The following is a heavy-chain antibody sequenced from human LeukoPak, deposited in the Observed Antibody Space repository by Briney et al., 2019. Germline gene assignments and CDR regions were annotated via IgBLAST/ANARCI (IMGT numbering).Heavy chain of an antibody. CDR1: GFTVSSNY. V-gene: IGHV3-53*05. J-gene: IGHJ4*02. CDR3: AKDGSNWNFDY. CDR2: IYSGGST. D-gene: IGHD6-13*01. Sequence: GGSLRLSCAASGFTVSSNYMSWVRQAPGKGLEWVSVIYSGGSTYYADSVKGRFTISRDSSKNTLWLQMNSLRTEDTAVYYCAKDGSNWNFDYWGQGTLVTVSS.